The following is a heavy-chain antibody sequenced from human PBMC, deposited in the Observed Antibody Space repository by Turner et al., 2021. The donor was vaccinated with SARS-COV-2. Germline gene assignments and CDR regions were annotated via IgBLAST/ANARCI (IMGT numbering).Heavy chain of an antibody. V-gene: IGHV3-33*01. Sequence: QVQLVESGGGVVQPGRSLRLSCAASGFTFSSYGMHWVRQAPGKGLEWVAVRWYDGSNKYYADSVKGRFTISRDNSKNTLYLQMNSLRAEDTAVYYCARPSLPDVLPNSIDSFDIWGQGTMVTVSS. CDR3: ARPSLPDVLPNSIDSFDI. CDR2: RWYDGSNK. D-gene: IGHD3-10*01. J-gene: IGHJ3*02. CDR1: GFTFSSYG.